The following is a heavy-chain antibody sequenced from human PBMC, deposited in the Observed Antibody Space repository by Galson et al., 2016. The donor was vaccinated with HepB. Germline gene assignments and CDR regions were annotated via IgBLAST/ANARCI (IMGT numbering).Heavy chain of an antibody. V-gene: IGHV3-23*01. CDR3: AKDQHDSSGYYLGVDY. Sequence: SLRLSCAASGFTFSNYAMSWVRQAPGKGLEWVSSINIGGDSTYYADSVKGRFTISRDNSKNTVYLQMNSLRAEDTALYYCAKDQHDSSGYYLGVDYWGQGTLVTVSS. CDR2: INIGGDST. J-gene: IGHJ4*02. CDR1: GFTFSNYA. D-gene: IGHD3-22*01.